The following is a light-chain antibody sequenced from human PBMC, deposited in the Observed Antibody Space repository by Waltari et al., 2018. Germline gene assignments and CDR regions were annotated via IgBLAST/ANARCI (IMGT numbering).Light chain of an antibody. J-gene: IGKJ2*01. CDR1: QNVKSW. CDR3: QQYDNLRT. Sequence: DIQMTQSPSTLSASVGDRVSITCRASQNVKSWLAWYHQRPGEAPKLLIYRVSSLASGVPSRFSGSGSGTEFSLTITSLQPDDLGTYYCQQYDNLRTFGQGTKLEI. V-gene: IGKV1-5*03. CDR2: RVS.